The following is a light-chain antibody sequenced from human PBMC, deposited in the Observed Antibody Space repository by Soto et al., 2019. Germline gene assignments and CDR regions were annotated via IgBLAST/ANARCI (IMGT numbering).Light chain of an antibody. CDR2: GAS. V-gene: IGKV1-5*01. J-gene: IGKJ1*01. CDR1: QSIRYY. Sequence: DIQLTQSPPTLSASGGDRVPITCWASQSIRYYLAWYQQMPGKAPKLLIYGASSLQSGVPSRFSGSGSGTEFTLTISSLQPDDFATYFCQHHNSYSQTFGQGTKVDIK. CDR3: QHHNSYSQT.